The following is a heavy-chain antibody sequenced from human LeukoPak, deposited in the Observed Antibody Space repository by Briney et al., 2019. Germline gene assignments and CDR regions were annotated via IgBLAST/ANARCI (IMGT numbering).Heavy chain of an antibody. Sequence: PSETLSLTCAVSGGSIGSGGYSWSWIRQPPGKGLEWIGYIYHSGSAYYNPSLKSRVTISVDKSKNQFSLKLNSVTAADTAVYYCARDGTTVTTGGRWFDPWGQGTLVTVSS. J-gene: IGHJ5*02. CDR2: IYHSGSA. CDR1: GGSIGSGGYS. D-gene: IGHD4-17*01. CDR3: ARDGTTVTTGGRWFDP. V-gene: IGHV4-30-2*01.